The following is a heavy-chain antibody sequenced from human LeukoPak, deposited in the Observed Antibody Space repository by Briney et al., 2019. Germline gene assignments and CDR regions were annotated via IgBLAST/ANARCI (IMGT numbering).Heavy chain of an antibody. CDR2: ISYDGSNK. CDR3: AKDRSGYGDCFDY. V-gene: IGHV3-30*18. Sequence: GGSLRLSCAASGFTFSSYGMPWVRQAPDKGLEWEAVISYDGSNKYYADSVKGRFTISGDNSKNTLYLQMNSLRAEDTAVYYCAKDRSGYGDCFDYWGQGTLVTVSS. J-gene: IGHJ4*02. CDR1: GFTFSSYG. D-gene: IGHD4-17*01.